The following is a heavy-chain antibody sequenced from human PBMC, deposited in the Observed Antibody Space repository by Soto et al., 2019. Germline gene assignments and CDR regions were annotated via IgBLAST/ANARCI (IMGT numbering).Heavy chain of an antibody. V-gene: IGHV1-46*01. D-gene: IGHD2-15*01. J-gene: IGHJ5*02. CDR2: INPDGGDT. CDR3: ARDLVVFPRSGFDP. Sequence: ASVKVSCKASGYMFTSYYMHWVRQAPGQGLEWLGIINPDGGDTTYAQKFHGRVTMTSDTSTRTVYMELSSLRSEDTAVYYCARDLVVFPRSGFDPWGQGTLVTVSS. CDR1: GYMFTSYY.